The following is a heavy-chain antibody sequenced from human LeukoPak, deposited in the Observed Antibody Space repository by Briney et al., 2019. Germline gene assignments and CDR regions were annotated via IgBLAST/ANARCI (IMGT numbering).Heavy chain of an antibody. CDR2: IYPGDSDT. Sequence: GGALKISCKGSGYPFTSYWIGWVRQMPGKGLEWMGIIYPGDSDTRYSPSFQGQVTISADKSISTAYLQWSSLKASDTAMYYCARQATYSSSWYWFDPWGQGTLVTVSS. J-gene: IGHJ5*02. D-gene: IGHD6-13*01. V-gene: IGHV5-51*01. CDR1: GYPFTSYW. CDR3: ARQATYSSSWYWFDP.